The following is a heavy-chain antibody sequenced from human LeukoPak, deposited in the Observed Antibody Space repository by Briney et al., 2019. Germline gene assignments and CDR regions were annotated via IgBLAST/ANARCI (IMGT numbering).Heavy chain of an antibody. V-gene: IGHV4-34*01. CDR2: INHSGST. Sequence: PSETLSLTCAVYGGSFSGYYWSWIRQPPGKGLEWIGEINHSGSTNYNPSLKSRVTISVDTSKNQFSLKLSSVTAADTAVYYCARARVVGATFYYMDVWGKGATVTISS. CDR1: GGSFSGYY. J-gene: IGHJ6*03. CDR3: ARARVVGATFYYMDV. D-gene: IGHD1-26*01.